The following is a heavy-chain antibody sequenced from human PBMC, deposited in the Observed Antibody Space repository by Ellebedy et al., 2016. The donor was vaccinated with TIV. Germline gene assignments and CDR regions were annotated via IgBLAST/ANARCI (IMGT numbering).Heavy chain of an antibody. J-gene: IGHJ4*02. D-gene: IGHD2-21*02. CDR3: VKDRGDIIRDFDY. CDR1: GFTFSRYP. CDR2: INNNGGNT. Sequence: GESLKISCSASGFTFSRYPMHWVRQAPGKGLEYVSAINNNGGNTYYADSVKGRFTISRDSSKNTLYLQMSSLRPEDTAMYYCVKDRGDIIRDFDYWGQGTLVTVSS. V-gene: IGHV3-64D*06.